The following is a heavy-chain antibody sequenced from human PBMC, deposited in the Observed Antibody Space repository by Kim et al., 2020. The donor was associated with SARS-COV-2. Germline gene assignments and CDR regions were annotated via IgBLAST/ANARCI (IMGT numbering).Heavy chain of an antibody. Sequence: IFSGGTNHYASSVTGRFTSSRDHSKNTLYLQMNSPSAEDTAVYYCARDVGPWGQGTLVTVSS. J-gene: IGHJ1*01. CDR3: ARDVGP. CDR2: IFSGGTN. V-gene: IGHV3-66*01. D-gene: IGHD3-16*01.